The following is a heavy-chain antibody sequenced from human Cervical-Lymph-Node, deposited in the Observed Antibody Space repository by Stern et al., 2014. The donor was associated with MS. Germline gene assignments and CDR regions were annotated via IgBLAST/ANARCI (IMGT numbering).Heavy chain of an antibody. CDR3: ARRSWGRNFDY. CDR2: ISSSGSPI. V-gene: IGHV3-11*01. Sequence: VQLVESGGALVKPGGSLRLSCAASGFTFSDYFMTWIRQAPGKGLEWISYISSSGSPIYYADSVKGRFTISRDNGKNSLYLQMNSLRAEDTAVYYCARRSWGRNFDYWGQGTLGTVSS. J-gene: IGHJ4*02. D-gene: IGHD1-26*01. CDR1: GFTFSDYF.